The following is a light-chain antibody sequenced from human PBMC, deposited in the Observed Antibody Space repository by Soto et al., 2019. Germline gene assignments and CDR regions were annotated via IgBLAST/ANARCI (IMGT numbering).Light chain of an antibody. J-gene: IGKJ5*01. Sequence: DIQMTQSPSSLSASVGDRVTITCQASHDNKDFLNWFQEKPGKAPKLLIYDASNLQTGVPSRFSGSGSGTHFTFTISSLQPEDIATYYCQRYDSLPPTFGQGTRPDIK. V-gene: IGKV1-33*01. CDR1: HDNKDF. CDR3: QRYDSLPPT. CDR2: DAS.